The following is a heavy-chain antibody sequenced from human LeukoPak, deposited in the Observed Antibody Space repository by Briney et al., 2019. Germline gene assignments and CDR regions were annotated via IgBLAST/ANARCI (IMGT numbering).Heavy chain of an antibody. Sequence: PSETLSLTCAVYGGSFSGYYWSWIRQPPGKGLEWIGEINHSGSTNYNPSLKGRVTISVDTSKNQFSLKLSSVTAADTAVYYCASTIFGVEAPKNYYYYYMDVWGKGTTVTVSS. CDR1: GGSFSGYY. CDR3: ASTIFGVEAPKNYYYYYMDV. D-gene: IGHD3-3*01. CDR2: INHSGST. V-gene: IGHV4-34*01. J-gene: IGHJ6*03.